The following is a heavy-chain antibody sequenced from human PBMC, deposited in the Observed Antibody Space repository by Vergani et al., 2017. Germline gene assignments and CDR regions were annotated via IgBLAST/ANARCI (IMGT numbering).Heavy chain of an antibody. CDR3: AKDPLGRWLQFGYFDY. CDR1: GFTVSSNY. V-gene: IGHV3-66*03. CDR2: IYSGGST. D-gene: IGHD5-24*01. J-gene: IGHJ4*02. Sequence: EVQLVESGGGLIQPGGSLRLSCAASGFTVSSNYMSWVRQAPGKGLEWVSVIYSGGSTYYADSVKGRFTISRDNSKNTLYLQMNSLRAEDTAVYYCAKDPLGRWLQFGYFDYWGQGTLVTVSS.